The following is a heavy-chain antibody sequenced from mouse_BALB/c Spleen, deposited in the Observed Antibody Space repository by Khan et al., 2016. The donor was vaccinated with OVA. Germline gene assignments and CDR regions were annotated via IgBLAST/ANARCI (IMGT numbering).Heavy chain of an antibody. V-gene: IGHV3-8*02. CDR2: ISYSGNT. CDR1: GDSITRGY. J-gene: IGHJ3*01. Sequence: EVQLQESGPSLVKPSQTLSLTCSVTGDSITRGYCNWIRKFPGNKLDYMGYISYSGNTYCNPSLKSRISITRDTSKNQYYLQLNSVTTEDTATYYCACELRGFAYWGQGTLVTVSA. D-gene: IGHD1-1*01. CDR3: ACELRGFAY.